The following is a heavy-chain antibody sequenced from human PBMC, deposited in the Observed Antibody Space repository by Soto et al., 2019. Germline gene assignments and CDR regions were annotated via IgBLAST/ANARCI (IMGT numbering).Heavy chain of an antibody. CDR3: AKNPTQTYGSGSYFTFGY. CDR1: GFTFSSYA. Sequence: GGSLRLSCAASGFTFSSYAMSWVRQAPGKGLEWVSAISGSGGSTYYADSVKGQFTISRDNSKNTLYLQMNSLRAEDTAVYFCAKNPTQTYGSGSYFTFGYWGQGTLVTVSS. D-gene: IGHD3-10*01. J-gene: IGHJ4*02. CDR2: ISGSGGST. V-gene: IGHV3-23*01.